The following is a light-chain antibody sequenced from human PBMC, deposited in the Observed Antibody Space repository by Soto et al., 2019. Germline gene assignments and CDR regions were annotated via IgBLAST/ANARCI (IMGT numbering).Light chain of an antibody. CDR2: GAS. V-gene: IGKV3-20*01. CDR3: QHYDSLPIT. Sequence: DTVLTQSPGTLSLTSGERATLSCRASQSVSSSYLAWYQQKPGQPPRLLVYGASSRATGIPDRFSGSGSGTDFTLTISRLEPEDFAVFYCQHYDSLPITFGQGTRLEIK. CDR1: QSVSSSY. J-gene: IGKJ5*01.